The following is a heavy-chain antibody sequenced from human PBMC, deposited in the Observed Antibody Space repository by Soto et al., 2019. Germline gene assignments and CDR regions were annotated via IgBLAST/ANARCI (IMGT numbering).Heavy chain of an antibody. CDR1: GGSISSVGYY. V-gene: IGHV4-31*03. D-gene: IGHD3-10*01. J-gene: IGHJ6*02. Sequence: SETLSLTCTVSGGSISSVGYYWSWIRQHPGKGLEWIGYIHYSGSTYYNPSLKSRVTISVDTSKNQFSLKLSSVTAADTAVYYCAREAGAGYYGLDVWGQGTTVTVSS. CDR2: IHYSGST. CDR3: AREAGAGYYGLDV.